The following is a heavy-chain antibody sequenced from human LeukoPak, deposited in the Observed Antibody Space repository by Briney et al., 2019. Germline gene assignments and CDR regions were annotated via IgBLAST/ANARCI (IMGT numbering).Heavy chain of an antibody. V-gene: IGHV1-8*01. CDR3: ARGSTVETVATSLKY. Sequence: ASVKVSCKASGGTFSSYDINWVRQATGQGLEWMGWMNPKSGNTGYAQKFQGRVTMTRSTSVSTAYMELSSLRSDDTAVYFCARGSTVETVATSLKYWGQGTLVTVSS. CDR1: GGTFSSYD. CDR2: MNPKSGNT. J-gene: IGHJ4*02. D-gene: IGHD5-12*01.